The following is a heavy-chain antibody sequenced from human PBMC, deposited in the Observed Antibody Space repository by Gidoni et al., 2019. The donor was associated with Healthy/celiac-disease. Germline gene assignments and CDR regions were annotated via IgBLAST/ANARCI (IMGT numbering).Heavy chain of an antibody. V-gene: IGHV4-39*07. Sequence: QLQLQESGPGLVKPSETLSLTCTVSGGSISSSSYYWGWIRQPPGKGLEWIGSIYYSGSTYYNPSLKSRVTISVDTSKNQFSLKLSSVTAADTAVYYCARDLGGYGYNWFDPWGQGTLVTVSS. CDR3: ARDLGGYGYNWFDP. CDR2: IYYSGST. J-gene: IGHJ5*02. D-gene: IGHD4-17*01. CDR1: GGSISSSSYY.